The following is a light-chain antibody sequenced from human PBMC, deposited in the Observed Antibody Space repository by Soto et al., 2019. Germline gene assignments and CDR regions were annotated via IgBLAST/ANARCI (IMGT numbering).Light chain of an antibody. V-gene: IGLV2-8*01. CDR3: SSYAGSNNFV. CDR2: DVS. J-gene: IGLJ1*01. CDR1: SSDVGGYNY. Sequence: QSALTQPPSASGSPGQSVTISCAGTSSDVGGYNYVSWYQQHPGKAPKLIIYDVSKRPSGVPDRFSGSKSDNTASLTVSGLQAEDEADYYCSSYAGSNNFVFGTGTKLTV.